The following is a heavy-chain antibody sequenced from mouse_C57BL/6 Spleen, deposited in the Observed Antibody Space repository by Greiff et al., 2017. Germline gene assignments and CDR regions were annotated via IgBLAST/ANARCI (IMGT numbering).Heavy chain of an antibody. D-gene: IGHD2-3*01. J-gene: IGHJ4*01. CDR1: GYTFTSYW. V-gene: IGHV1-69*01. CDR3: AKYDGSSMDY. CDR2: IDPSDSYT. Sequence: QVQLQQPGAELVMPGASVKLSCKASGYTFTSYWMHWVKQRPGQGLEWIGEIDPSDSYTNYNQKFKGKSTLTVDKSSSTAYMQLSSLTSEDSAVYYCAKYDGSSMDYWGQGTSVTVSS.